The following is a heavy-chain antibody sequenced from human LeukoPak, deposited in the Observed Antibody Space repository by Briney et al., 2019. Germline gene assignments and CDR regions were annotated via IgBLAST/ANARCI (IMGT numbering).Heavy chain of an antibody. D-gene: IGHD3-22*01. CDR2: INHSGST. V-gene: IGHV4-34*01. CDR1: GGSFSGYN. Sequence: PSETLSLTCAVYGGSFSGYNWSWIRQPPGKGLEWIGEINHSGSTNYNPSLKSRVTISVDTSKNQFPLKLKSVTAADTAVYYCARAVDSSGFSPFQHWGQGTLVTVSS. J-gene: IGHJ1*01. CDR3: ARAVDSSGFSPFQH.